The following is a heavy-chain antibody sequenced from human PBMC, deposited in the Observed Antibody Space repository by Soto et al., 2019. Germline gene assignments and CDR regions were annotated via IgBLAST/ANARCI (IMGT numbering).Heavy chain of an antibody. D-gene: IGHD3-10*01. CDR3: ATVSYYYGSGRSRYYYYGMDV. V-gene: IGHV3-11*01. J-gene: IGHJ6*02. Sequence: GGSLRLSCAASGFTFSDYYMSWIRQAPGKGLEWVSYISSSGSTIYYADSVKGRFTISRDNAKNSLYLQMNSLRAEDTAVYYCATVSYYYGSGRSRYYYYGMDVWGQGTTVTVSS. CDR2: ISSSGSTI. CDR1: GFTFSDYY.